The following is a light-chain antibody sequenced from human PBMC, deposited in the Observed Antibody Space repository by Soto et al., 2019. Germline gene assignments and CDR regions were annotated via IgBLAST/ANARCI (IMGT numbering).Light chain of an antibody. J-gene: IGKJ4*01. Sequence: EIVLTQSPGTLSLSPGERATLSCRASQSVSSSYLAWYQQKPGQAPRLLIYGASSRATGIPDRFSGSGSGTDFTLTISRLEPEDFAVYYCQHPGVFGGGNKVEIK. CDR1: QSVSSSY. CDR3: QHPGV. V-gene: IGKV3-20*01. CDR2: GAS.